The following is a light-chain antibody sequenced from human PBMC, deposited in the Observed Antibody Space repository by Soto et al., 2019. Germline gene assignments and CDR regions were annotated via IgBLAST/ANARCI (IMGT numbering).Light chain of an antibody. J-gene: IGLJ1*01. Sequence: QSALTQPPSASGSPGQSVTISRTGTSSDVGGYDYVSWYQQHPGKAPKPMIYEVTIRPSGVSDRFSGSKSGNTASLTVSGLQAEDEADYYCSSYTGGNPSYVFGTGTKVTVL. CDR3: SSYTGGNPSYV. V-gene: IGLV2-8*01. CDR1: SSDVGGYDY. CDR2: EVT.